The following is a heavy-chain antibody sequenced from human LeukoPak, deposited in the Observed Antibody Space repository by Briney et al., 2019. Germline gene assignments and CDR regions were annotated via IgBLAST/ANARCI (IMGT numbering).Heavy chain of an antibody. CDR2: ISGSGAST. J-gene: IGHJ4*02. V-gene: IGHV3-23*01. Sequence: GGSLRLSCAASGFTLSSCGMSWVRQAPGKGLEWVSVISGSGASTYYADSVKGRFTISRDNSKNTLYLEVISLTAEDTAVYYCAKDDAWLRFGEWSQGTLVTVSS. CDR3: AKDDAWLRFGE. CDR1: GFTLSSCG. D-gene: IGHD3-10*01.